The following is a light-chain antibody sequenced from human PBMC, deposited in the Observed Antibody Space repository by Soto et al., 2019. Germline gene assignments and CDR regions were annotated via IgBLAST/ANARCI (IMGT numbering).Light chain of an antibody. CDR2: EVT. V-gene: IGLV2-23*02. CDR1: SSDVGSYDL. J-gene: IGLJ2*01. CDR3: CSYANGNTLL. Sequence: QSALTQPASVSGSPGQSITISCTGTSSDVGSYDLVSWYQHHPGTAPKLILYEVTKRPSGVSNRFSGSKSGNTASLTISELQTEDDSHYYCCSYANGNTLLFGGGTKLTVL.